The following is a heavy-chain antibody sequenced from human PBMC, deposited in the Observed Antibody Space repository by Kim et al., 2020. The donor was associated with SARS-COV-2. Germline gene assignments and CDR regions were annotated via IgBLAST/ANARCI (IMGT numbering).Heavy chain of an antibody. CDR3: ASSAEAGTFYYYGMDV. V-gene: IGHV5-51*01. Sequence: GESLKISCKGSGYSFTSYWIGWVRQMPGKGLEWMGIIYPGDSDTRYSTSFQGQVTISADKSISTAYLQWSSLKASDTAMYYCASSAEAGTFYYYGMDVWGQGTTVTVSS. CDR2: IYPGDSDT. J-gene: IGHJ6*02. CDR1: GYSFTSYW. D-gene: IGHD6-19*01.